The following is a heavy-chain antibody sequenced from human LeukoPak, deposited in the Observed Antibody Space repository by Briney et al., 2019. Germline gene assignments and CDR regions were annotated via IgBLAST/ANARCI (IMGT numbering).Heavy chain of an antibody. CDR1: GYTFTSYY. CDR2: INPSGGST. CDR3: AGASYDYVWGSYRPPYYMDV. J-gene: IGHJ6*03. D-gene: IGHD3-16*02. V-gene: IGHV1-46*01. Sequence: ASVKVSCKASGYTFTSYYMHWVRQAPEQGLEWMGIINPSGGSTSYAQKFQGRVTMTRDTSTSIVYMELSSLRSEDTAVYYCAGASYDYVWGSYRPPYYMDVWGKGTTVTVSS.